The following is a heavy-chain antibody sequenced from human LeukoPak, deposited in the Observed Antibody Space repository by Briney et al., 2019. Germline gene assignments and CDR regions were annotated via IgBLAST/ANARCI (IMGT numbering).Heavy chain of an antibody. J-gene: IGHJ4*02. V-gene: IGHV3-30-3*01. D-gene: IGHD6-19*01. Sequence: GRSLRLSCAASGFTFSSYAMHWVRQAPGKGLEWVAVISYDGSNKYHADSVKGRFTISRDNAKNSLYLQMNSLRAEDTAVYYCARDCFGCSSSIDNWGQGTLVTVSS. CDR3: ARDCFGCSSSIDN. CDR1: GFTFSSYA. CDR2: ISYDGSNK.